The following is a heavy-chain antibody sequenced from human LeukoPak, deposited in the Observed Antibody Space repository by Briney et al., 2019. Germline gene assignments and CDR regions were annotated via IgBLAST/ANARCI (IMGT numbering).Heavy chain of an antibody. J-gene: IGHJ6*03. D-gene: IGHD1-7*01. Sequence: SETLSLTCAVYGGSFSGYYWSWIRQPPGKGLEWIGEINHSGSTNYNPSLKSRATISEDTSKNHFSLKMSSVTAADTAVYYCARGITGTTWRYYYYYMDVWGKGTTVTVSS. CDR1: GGSFSGYY. CDR3: ARGITGTTWRYYYYYMDV. CDR2: INHSGST. V-gene: IGHV4-34*01.